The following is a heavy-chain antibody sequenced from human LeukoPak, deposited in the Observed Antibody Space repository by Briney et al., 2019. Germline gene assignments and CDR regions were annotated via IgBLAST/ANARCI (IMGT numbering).Heavy chain of an antibody. CDR1: GGSISSYY. J-gene: IGHJ4*02. CDR3: ARGGYYYSPGRYFDY. D-gene: IGHD3-22*01. V-gene: IGHV4-4*07. Sequence: SETLSLTCTVSGGSISSYYWSWIRQPAGKGLEWIGRIYTSGSTDYNPSLKSRVTMSVDTSKNQFSLRLSSVTAADTAVYYCARGGYYYSPGRYFDYWGQGTLVTVSS. CDR2: IYTSGST.